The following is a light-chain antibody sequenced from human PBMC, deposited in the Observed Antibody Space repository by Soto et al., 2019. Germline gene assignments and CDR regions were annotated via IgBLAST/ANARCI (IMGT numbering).Light chain of an antibody. CDR2: AAS. Sequence: DIQMTQSPSSLSASVGDRVTITCRASQSISSYLSWYQQKPGKAPKLLIYAASSLQSGVPSRFSCSGSGTDFTLTISSLQPEDFATYYCQQSYSTPRTFGQRSKVEIK. V-gene: IGKV1-39*01. J-gene: IGKJ1*01. CDR1: QSISSY. CDR3: QQSYSTPRT.